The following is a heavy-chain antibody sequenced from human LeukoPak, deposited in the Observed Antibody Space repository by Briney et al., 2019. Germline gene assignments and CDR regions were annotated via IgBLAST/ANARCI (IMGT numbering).Heavy chain of an antibody. D-gene: IGHD3-3*01. CDR3: TSGDFWSGYRQHYYYYYMDV. V-gene: IGHV3-73*01. CDR1: GFTFNGSA. J-gene: IGHJ6*03. CDR2: IRSKANSYAT. Sequence: GGSLRLSCAASGFTFNGSAMHWVRQASGKGLEWVGRIRSKANSYATAYAASVKGRFNISRDDSKNTASLQMNSLKTEDTAVYYCTSGDFWSGYRQHYYYYYMDVWGKGTTVTVSS.